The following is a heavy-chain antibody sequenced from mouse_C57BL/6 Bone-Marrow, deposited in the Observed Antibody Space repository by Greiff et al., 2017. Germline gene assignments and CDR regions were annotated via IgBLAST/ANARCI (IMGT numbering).Heavy chain of an antibody. CDR2: IYPRDGST. CDR1: GYTFTDHT. CDR3: ARYDYDDYAMDY. D-gene: IGHD2-4*01. J-gene: IGHJ4*01. V-gene: IGHV1-78*01. Sequence: VQRVESDAELVKPGASVKISCTVSGYTFTDHTIHWMKQRPEQGLEWIGYIYPRDGSTKYNEKFKGKATLTADKSSSTAYLQLNSLTSEDSAVYFCARYDYDDYAMDYWGQGTSVTVAS.